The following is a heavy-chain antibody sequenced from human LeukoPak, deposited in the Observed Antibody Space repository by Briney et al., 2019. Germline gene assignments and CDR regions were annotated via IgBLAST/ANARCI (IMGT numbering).Heavy chain of an antibody. CDR1: GFTFSNYA. CDR3: AKDGREWPRSLDY. V-gene: IGHV3-23*01. J-gene: IGHJ4*02. CDR2: ISGSGGST. D-gene: IGHD5-12*01. Sequence: PGGSLRLSCVASGFTFSNYAMSWVRQAPGKGLEWVSAISGSGGSTYYADSVKGRSTISRDNSKNTLYLQMNSLRAEDTAVYYCAKDGREWPRSLDYWGQGTLVTVSS.